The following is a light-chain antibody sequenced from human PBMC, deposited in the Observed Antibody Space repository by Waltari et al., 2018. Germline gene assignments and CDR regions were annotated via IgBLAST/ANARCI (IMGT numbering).Light chain of an antibody. Sequence: QTVLTQEPSLSVSPGGTVTLTCALSSGSVSSTSYPTWYQQPPGLPPRTLVYKGNGRSSGVPDRFSGSILGNKAALTITGAQADDESDYYCSMYMGSGIWVFGGGTKLTVL. V-gene: IGLV8-61*01. CDR2: KGN. J-gene: IGLJ3*02. CDR3: SMYMGSGIWV. CDR1: SGSVSSTSY.